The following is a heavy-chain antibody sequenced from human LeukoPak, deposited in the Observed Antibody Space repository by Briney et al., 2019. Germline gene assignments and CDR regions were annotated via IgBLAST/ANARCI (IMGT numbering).Heavy chain of an antibody. Sequence: ASVKVSCKASGYTFTSYGISWVRQAPGQGLEWMGWISAYNGNTNYAQKLQGRVTMTTDTSTSTAYMELRSLRSDDTAVYHCARLTYYYDSSGLLGHWGQGTLVTVSS. CDR2: ISAYNGNT. D-gene: IGHD3-22*01. CDR3: ARLTYYYDSSGLLGH. CDR1: GYTFTSYG. J-gene: IGHJ5*02. V-gene: IGHV1-18*01.